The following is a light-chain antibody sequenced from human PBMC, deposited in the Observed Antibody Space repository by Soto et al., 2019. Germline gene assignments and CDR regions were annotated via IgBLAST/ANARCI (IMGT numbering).Light chain of an antibody. J-gene: IGKJ1*01. CDR2: GAS. CDR1: QSVSSSY. Sequence: EIVLTQSPGTLSLSPGERATLSCRASQSVSSSYLAWYQQKPGQAPSLIIYGASSRATGIPDRFSGSGSGTVLTLTISRLEPEDFAVYYCQQYGSSRTFGQGTKVEIK. CDR3: QQYGSSRT. V-gene: IGKV3-20*01.